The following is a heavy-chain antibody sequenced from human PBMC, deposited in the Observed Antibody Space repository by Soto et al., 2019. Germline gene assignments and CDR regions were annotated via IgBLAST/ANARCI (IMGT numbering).Heavy chain of an antibody. CDR3: TKAMRTTPPTAIRDY. J-gene: IGHJ4*02. Sequence: EVQLLESGGGLVQPGGSLRLSCAASGFTFSNFGMSWVRQAPGKGLEWVSSITGSGSNTYYADSEKGRFTIYRDNSKNTLYLQMNTLRAEDTADYYCTKAMRTTPPTAIRDYWGQGTLVTISS. V-gene: IGHV3-23*01. D-gene: IGHD1-1*01. CDR1: GFTFSNFG. CDR2: ITGSGSNT.